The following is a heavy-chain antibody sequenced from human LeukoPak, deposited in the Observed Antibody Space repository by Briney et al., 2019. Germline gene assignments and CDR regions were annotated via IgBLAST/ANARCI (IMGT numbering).Heavy chain of an antibody. Sequence: GGSLRLSCAASGFTFSSYGMHWVRQAPGKGLEWVAVISYDGSNKYYADSVKGRFTISRDNSKNTLYLQMNSLRAEDTAVYYCAKDQRITIFGVVISWGQGTLVTVSS. D-gene: IGHD3-3*01. J-gene: IGHJ5*02. V-gene: IGHV3-30*18. CDR1: GFTFSSYG. CDR2: ISYDGSNK. CDR3: AKDQRITIFGVVIS.